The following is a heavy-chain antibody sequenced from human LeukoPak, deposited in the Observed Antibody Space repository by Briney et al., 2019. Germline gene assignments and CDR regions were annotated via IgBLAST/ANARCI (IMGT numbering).Heavy chain of an antibody. Sequence: ISSSGSTIYYADSVKGRFTISRDNAKNSLYLQMNSLRAEDTAVYYCARDDYYGSGSYYKPISVWGQGTMVTVSS. CDR3: ARDDYYGSGSYYKPISV. CDR2: ISSSGSTI. D-gene: IGHD3-10*01. J-gene: IGHJ3*01. V-gene: IGHV3-11*01.